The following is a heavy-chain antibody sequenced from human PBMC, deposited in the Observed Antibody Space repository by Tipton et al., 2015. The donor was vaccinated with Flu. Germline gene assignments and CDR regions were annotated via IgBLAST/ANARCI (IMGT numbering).Heavy chain of an antibody. J-gene: IGHJ2*01. Sequence: TLSLTCTVSGDSISSYYCTWIRQPAGKGLEWIGRISTSGNTNCNPSLKSRVTMSVDTSKNQFSLKLTSVTAADTAVYYRARDLSSSSLLYWYFHLWGRGTLVTVSS. D-gene: IGHD6-13*01. CDR3: ARDLSSSSLLYWYFHL. CDR1: GDSISSYY. CDR2: ISTSGNT. V-gene: IGHV4-4*07.